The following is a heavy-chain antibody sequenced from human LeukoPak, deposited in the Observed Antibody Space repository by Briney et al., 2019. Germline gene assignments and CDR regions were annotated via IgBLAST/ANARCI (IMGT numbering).Heavy chain of an antibody. CDR2: IYPGDSDT. CDR1: GYSFTRYW. Sequence: GESLKISCKGSGYSFTRYWIGWVRQMPGKGLEWMGIIYPGDSDTRYSPSFQGQVTVSVDKSITTAYLQWSSLKASDTAMYYCARQDIVIAPTAPPGAFDIWGQGTMVTVSS. V-gene: IGHV5-51*01. CDR3: ARQDIVIAPTAPPGAFDI. J-gene: IGHJ3*02. D-gene: IGHD2-2*01.